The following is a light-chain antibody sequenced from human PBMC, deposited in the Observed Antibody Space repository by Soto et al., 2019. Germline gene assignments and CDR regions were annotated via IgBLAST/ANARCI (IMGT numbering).Light chain of an antibody. CDR1: SSDVGGFKY. Sequence: QSALTQPRSVSGSPGQSVTISCAGTSSDVGGFKYVSWYQQQPGKAPKVLIYDVSQRPSGVPDRLSGSTSGNTASLTISGLQDEDEADYYCCSYGGTYVFGTGTKLTVL. J-gene: IGLJ1*01. CDR3: CSYGGTYV. CDR2: DVS. V-gene: IGLV2-11*01.